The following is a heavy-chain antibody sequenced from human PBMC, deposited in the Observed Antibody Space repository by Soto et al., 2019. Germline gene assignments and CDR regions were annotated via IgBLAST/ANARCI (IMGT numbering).Heavy chain of an antibody. Sequence: LSLTCTVSGGSISSYYWSWIRQPAGKGLEWIGRIYTSGSTNYNPSLKSRVTMSVDTSKNQFSLKLSSVTAADTAVYYCAREGQQLPRYYFDYWGQGTLVTVSS. CDR3: AREGQQLPRYYFDY. CDR2: IYTSGST. CDR1: GGSISSYY. J-gene: IGHJ4*02. D-gene: IGHD6-13*01. V-gene: IGHV4-4*07.